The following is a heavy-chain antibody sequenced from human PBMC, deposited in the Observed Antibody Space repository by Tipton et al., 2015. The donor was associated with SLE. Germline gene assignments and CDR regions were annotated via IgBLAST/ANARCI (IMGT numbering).Heavy chain of an antibody. V-gene: IGHV4-59*12. Sequence: TLSLTCTVSGGSISSYYWSWIRQPPGKGLEWIGSIYYSGSTYYNPSLKSRVTISVDTSKNHSSLKLSSVTAADTAVYYCARTPSFTSGTDWGQGTLVTVSS. D-gene: IGHD1-14*01. CDR2: IYYSGST. CDR1: GGSISSYY. CDR3: ARTPSFTSGTD. J-gene: IGHJ4*01.